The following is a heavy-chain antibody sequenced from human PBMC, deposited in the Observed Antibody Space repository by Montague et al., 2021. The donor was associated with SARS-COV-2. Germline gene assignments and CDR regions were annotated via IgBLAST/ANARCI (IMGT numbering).Heavy chain of an antibody. D-gene: IGHD1-26*01. Sequence: SRRLSCSASGFTFSSYAMHWVRQAPGKGLEWVSVISYDGSNKYYADSVKGRFTISRDNSKNTLYLQMNSLRAEDTAVYYCARSGSYRSYFDYWGQGTVVTVSS. CDR3: ARSGSYRSYFDY. CDR2: ISYDGSNK. V-gene: IGHV3-30*04. J-gene: IGHJ4*02. CDR1: GFTFSSYA.